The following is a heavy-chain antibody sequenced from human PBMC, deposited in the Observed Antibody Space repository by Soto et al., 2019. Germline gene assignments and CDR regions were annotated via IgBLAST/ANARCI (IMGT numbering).Heavy chain of an antibody. CDR2: IKQDGSEK. CDR1: GFTFSTYW. D-gene: IGHD4-17*01. Sequence: LRLSCAASGFTFSTYWMSWVRQAPGKGLEWVANIKQDGSEKYYVDSVKGRLTVSRDNAKNSLYLQMNSLRAEDTAVYYCAREGHDYGSGYNYWGQGTLVTVSS. J-gene: IGHJ4*02. CDR3: AREGHDYGSGYNY. V-gene: IGHV3-7*01.